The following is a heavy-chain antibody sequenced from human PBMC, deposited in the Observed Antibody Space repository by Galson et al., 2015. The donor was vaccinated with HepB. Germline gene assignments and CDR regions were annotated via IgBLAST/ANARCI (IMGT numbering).Heavy chain of an antibody. D-gene: IGHD1-14*01. CDR1: GFTFSNYG. Sequence: SLRLSCAASGFTFSNYGMHWVRQAPGKGLEWMVVVWFDGSKEFYAESVKGRLTISRDNFKNTLYLQMNSLRAEDTAVYYCARYNGGSALDYWGQGTLVTVSS. J-gene: IGHJ4*02. CDR3: ARYNGGSALDY. V-gene: IGHV3-33*01. CDR2: VWFDGSKE.